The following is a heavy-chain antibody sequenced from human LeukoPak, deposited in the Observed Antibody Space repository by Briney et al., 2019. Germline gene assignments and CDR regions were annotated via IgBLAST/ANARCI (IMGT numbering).Heavy chain of an antibody. CDR2: ISDYNGNT. CDR1: GFTFTRYS. Sequence: SVTDTCKASGFTFTRYSITWVRPAPGKGHEWMGWISDYNGNTNYAQKYQGRVTMTTDTATRTAYMELRSLRSDDTAVYYCARVVRSDSFYYDYYYAMDCGHWTTMVTVSS. D-gene: IGHD2-8*01. V-gene: IGHV1-18*01. J-gene: IGHJ6*04. CDR3: ARVVRSDSFYYDYYYAMDC.